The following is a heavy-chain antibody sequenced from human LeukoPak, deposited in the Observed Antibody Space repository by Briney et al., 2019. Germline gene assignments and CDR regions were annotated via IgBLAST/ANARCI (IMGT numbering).Heavy chain of an antibody. CDR1: GGSFIDYY. J-gene: IGHJ4*02. D-gene: IGHD1-26*01. CDR2: INHRGST. Sequence: SETLSLTCAAPGGSFIDYYWTWIRQPPGKGLEWIGEINHRGSTNYNPSLESRVTMSGDTPKNQFSLKLRSVTAADTAVYYCARVGAPDFWGQGTLVTVSS. V-gene: IGHV4-34*01. CDR3: ARVGAPDF.